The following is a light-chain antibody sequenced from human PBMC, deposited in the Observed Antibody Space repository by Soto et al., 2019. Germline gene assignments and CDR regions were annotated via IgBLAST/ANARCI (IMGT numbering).Light chain of an antibody. CDR2: DNN. CDR3: GTWDSSLSAGV. CDR1: SSNIGNNY. Sequence: SVLPKPPSVTASPGQKVTISCSGSSSNIGNNYVSWYQQLPGTAPRLLIYDNNKRPSGIPDRFSGSKSGTSATLGITGLQTGDEADYYCGTWDSSLSAGVFGGGTKVTVL. J-gene: IGLJ2*01. V-gene: IGLV1-51*01.